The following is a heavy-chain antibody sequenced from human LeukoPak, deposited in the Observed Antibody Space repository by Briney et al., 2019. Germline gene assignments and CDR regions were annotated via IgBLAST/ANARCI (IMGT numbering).Heavy chain of an antibody. CDR3: ARGADGYSYGF. CDR2: ISSSGSTI. J-gene: IGHJ4*02. D-gene: IGHD5-18*01. V-gene: IGHV3-48*03. Sequence: GGSLGLSSAASGFTFSIYEINWVRQAPGKGREWVSYISSSGSTIYYADSVKGRFTISRDNAKNSLYLQMNSLRAEDTAVYYCARGADGYSYGFWGQGTLVTVSS. CDR1: GFTFSIYE.